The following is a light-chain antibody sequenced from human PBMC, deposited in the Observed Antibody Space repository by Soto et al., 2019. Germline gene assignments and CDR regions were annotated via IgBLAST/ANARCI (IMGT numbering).Light chain of an antibody. CDR3: QSYDSSLSGSEV. CDR2: GNG. CDR1: SSNIGAGHD. J-gene: IGLJ1*01. V-gene: IGLV1-40*01. Sequence: QSVLTHPPSVSGAPGQRVTISCTGSSSNIGAGHDVHWYQQLPGTAPKLLIYGNGNRPSGVPDRFSGSKSGTSASLAIAGLQADDEADYYCQSYDSSLSGSEVFGTGTKVTV.